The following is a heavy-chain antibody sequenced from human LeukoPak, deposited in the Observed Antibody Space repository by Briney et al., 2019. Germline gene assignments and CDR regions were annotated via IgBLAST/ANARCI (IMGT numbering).Heavy chain of an antibody. CDR1: GVTFSNVW. CDR3: TTDRGSGYSGSYYFDY. V-gene: IGHV3-15*01. Sequence: GGSLRLSCAASGVTFSNVWMSWVRQAPGKGPEYIGRIKSKTDGGTTDYAAPVKGRFTISRDDSKNTLYLQMNSLKTEDTAVYCCTTDRGSGYSGSYYFDYWGQGTLVTVSS. J-gene: IGHJ4*02. D-gene: IGHD1-26*01. CDR2: IKSKTDGGTT.